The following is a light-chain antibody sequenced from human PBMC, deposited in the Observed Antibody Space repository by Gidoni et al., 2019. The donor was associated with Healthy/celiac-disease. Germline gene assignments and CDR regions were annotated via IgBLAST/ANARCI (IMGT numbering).Light chain of an antibody. CDR2: QDS. Sequence: SYELTQPPSVSVSPGQTASITCSGDKLGDKYACWYQQKPGQSPGLVIYQDSKRPSGIPERFSGSNSGNTATLTISGTQAMDEADYYCQAWDSSTASGVFGGGTKLTVL. CDR1: KLGDKY. V-gene: IGLV3-1*01. J-gene: IGLJ3*02. CDR3: QAWDSSTASGV.